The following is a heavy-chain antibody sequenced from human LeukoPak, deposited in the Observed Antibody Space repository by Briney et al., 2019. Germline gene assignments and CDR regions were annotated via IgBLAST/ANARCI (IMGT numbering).Heavy chain of an antibody. CDR3: ARETDSFDY. J-gene: IGHJ4*02. CDR1: GFIFSNYG. D-gene: IGHD3-22*01. Sequence: HAGGSLRLSCAASGFIFSNYGMHWVRQAPGKGLEWVAVIYDDGSREHFADSVKGRCTISRDNSKNTVVLQMNSLRGEDTAVYYCARETDSFDYWGQGTLVTVSS. V-gene: IGHV3-33*01. CDR2: IYDDGSRE.